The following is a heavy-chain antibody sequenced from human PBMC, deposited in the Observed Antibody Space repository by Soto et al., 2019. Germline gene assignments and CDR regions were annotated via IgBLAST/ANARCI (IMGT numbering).Heavy chain of an antibody. V-gene: IGHV4-34*01. CDR3: ARGGSGYDFIYYFDY. D-gene: IGHD5-12*01. Sequence: QVQLQQWGAGLLKPSETLSLTCAVYGGSFSGYYWSWIRQPPGKGLGWIGEINHSGSTNYNPSLKSRVTISVDTSKNQFSLKLSSVTAADTAVYYCARGGSGYDFIYYFDYWGQGTLVTVSS. CDR2: INHSGST. CDR1: GGSFSGYY. J-gene: IGHJ4*02.